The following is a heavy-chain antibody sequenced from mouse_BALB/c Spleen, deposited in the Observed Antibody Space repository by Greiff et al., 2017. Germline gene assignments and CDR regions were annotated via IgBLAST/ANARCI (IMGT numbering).Heavy chain of an antibody. CDR3: ARDTTVVPPYAMDY. J-gene: IGHJ4*01. D-gene: IGHD1-1*01. CDR1: GYAFSSSW. V-gene: IGHV1-82*01. Sequence: QVPVKQSGPELVKPGASVKISCKASGYAFSSSWMNWVKQRPGQGLEWIGRIDPGDGDTNYNGKFKGKATLTADKTSSTAYMQLSSLTSVDSAVYFCARDTTVVPPYAMDYWGQGTSVTVSS. CDR2: IDPGDGDT.